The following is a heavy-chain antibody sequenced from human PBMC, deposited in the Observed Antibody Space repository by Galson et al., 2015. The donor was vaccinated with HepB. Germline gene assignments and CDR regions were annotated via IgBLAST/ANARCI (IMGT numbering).Heavy chain of an antibody. V-gene: IGHV3-49*03. Sequence: SLRLSCAASGFTFGDYAMSWFRQAPGRGLEWVGFIRSKAYGGTTEYAASVKGRFTISRDDSKSIAYLQMNSLKTEDTAVYYCTRARSDDYADYVWGITASDYFDYWGQGTLVTVSS. CDR3: TRARSDDYADYVWGITASDYFDY. CDR2: IRSKAYGGTT. D-gene: IGHD3-16*01. J-gene: IGHJ4*02. CDR1: GFTFGDYA.